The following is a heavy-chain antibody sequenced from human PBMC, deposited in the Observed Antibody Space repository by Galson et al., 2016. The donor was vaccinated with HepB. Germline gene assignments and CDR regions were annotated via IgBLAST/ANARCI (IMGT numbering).Heavy chain of an antibody. CDR3: AREWGGAGRYDS. CDR1: GDSISEPHW. V-gene: IGHV4-4*02. D-gene: IGHD3-16*01. J-gene: IGHJ5*01. CDR2: IYPSGRT. Sequence: LSLTCSVSGDSISEPHWWIWVRQPPGKGLEWIGQIYPSGRTNYSPSLRSRVTILVDKSKNQFSLNLSSVTAADTAVYYCAREWGGAGRYDSWGPGSLVAVSS.